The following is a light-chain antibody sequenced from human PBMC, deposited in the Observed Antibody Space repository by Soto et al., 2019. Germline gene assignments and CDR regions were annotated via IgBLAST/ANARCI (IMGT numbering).Light chain of an antibody. J-gene: IGLJ2*01. Sequence: QSVLTQPASVSGSPGQSITISCTGTSSDVGSYNLVSWYQQYPGKAPKLMIHEGSKRPSGVSNRFSGSKSGNTASLTISGLQAEDEADYYCCSYAGSSTVVFGGGTKLTVL. V-gene: IGLV2-23*01. CDR2: EGS. CDR1: SSDVGSYNL. CDR3: CSYAGSSTVV.